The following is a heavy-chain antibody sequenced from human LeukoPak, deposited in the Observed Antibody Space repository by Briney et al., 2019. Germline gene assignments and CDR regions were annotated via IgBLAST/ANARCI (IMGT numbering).Heavy chain of an antibody. Sequence: SETLSLTCAVSGGSISSSAYYWGWIRHPPGKGLEWIGSISYSGSTYHHTSLKSRVTISVDTSKNRSSLKLISVTAADTAVYYCATYSGTFYLQFDYWGQGTLVTVSS. CDR2: ISYSGST. CDR1: GGSISSSAYY. J-gene: IGHJ4*02. CDR3: ATYSGTFYLQFDY. D-gene: IGHD1-26*01. V-gene: IGHV4-39*02.